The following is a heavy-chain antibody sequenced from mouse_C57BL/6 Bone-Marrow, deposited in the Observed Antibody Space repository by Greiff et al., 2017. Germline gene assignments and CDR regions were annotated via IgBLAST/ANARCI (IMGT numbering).Heavy chain of an antibody. CDR2: INPGSGGT. V-gene: IGHV1-54*01. D-gene: IGHD1-1*01. J-gene: IGHJ3*01. Sequence: QVHVKQSGAELVRPGTSVKVSCKASGYAFPNYLIEWVKQRPGQGLEWIGVINPGSGGTNYNEKFKGKATLTADKSSSTAYMQLSSLTSEDSAVYFCARRDYCYGGSWFACWGQGTLVTVSA. CDR1: GYAFPNYL. CDR3: ARRDYCYGGSWFAC.